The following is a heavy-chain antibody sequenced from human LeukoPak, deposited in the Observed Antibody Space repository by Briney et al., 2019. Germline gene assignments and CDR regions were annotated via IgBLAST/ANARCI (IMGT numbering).Heavy chain of an antibody. CDR3: AISIWFGESLYYFDY. J-gene: IGHJ4*02. D-gene: IGHD3-10*01. Sequence: SETLSLTCTVSGGSISSSSYYWGWMRQPPGKGLEWIGSIYYSGGTYYNPSLKSRVTISVDTSKNQFSLKLSSVNAADTAVYYCAISIWFGESLYYFDYWGQGNLVTVSS. CDR2: IYYSGGT. V-gene: IGHV4-39*01. CDR1: GGSISSSSYY.